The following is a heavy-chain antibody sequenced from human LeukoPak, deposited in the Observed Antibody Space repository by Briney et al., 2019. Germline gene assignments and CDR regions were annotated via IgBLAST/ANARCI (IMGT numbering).Heavy chain of an antibody. CDR3: ARDREDIVVVPAATPRGY. Sequence: PGGSLRLSCAASGFTVSSNYMRWVRQAPGKGLEWVSVIYSGGSTYYADSVKGRFTISRDNSKNTLYLQMNSLRAEDTAVYYCARDREDIVVVPAATPRGYWGQGTLVTVSS. D-gene: IGHD2-2*01. CDR1: GFTVSSNY. CDR2: IYSGGST. V-gene: IGHV3-66*02. J-gene: IGHJ4*02.